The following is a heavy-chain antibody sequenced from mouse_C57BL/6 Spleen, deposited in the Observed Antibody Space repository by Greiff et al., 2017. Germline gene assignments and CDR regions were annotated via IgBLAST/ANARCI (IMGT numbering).Heavy chain of an antibody. CDR2: INPNNGCT. CDR3: ARSLFTTVVEGYFDV. CDR1: GYTFTDYY. V-gene: IGHV1-26*01. D-gene: IGHD1-1*01. J-gene: IGHJ1*03. Sequence: EVKLQQSGPELVKPGASVKISCKASGYTFTDYYMNWVKQSHGKSLEWIGDINPNNGCTSYNQKFKGKATLTVDKTSSTAYLELRSLTSEDAAVYYCARSLFTTVVEGYFDVWGTGTTVTVSS.